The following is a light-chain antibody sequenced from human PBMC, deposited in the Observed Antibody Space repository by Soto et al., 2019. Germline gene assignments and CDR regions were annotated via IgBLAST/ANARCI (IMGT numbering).Light chain of an antibody. CDR1: QSVGRSY. V-gene: IGKV3-20*01. CDR2: GAS. CDR3: QQYGSSPYT. Sequence: EMVLTQSPDTLSCSPGERSTSSCRPSQSVGRSYLAWYQQKPGKAPGLLIYGASSRATGIPDRFSGSGSGTDFTLTISRLEPEDFAVYYCQQYGSSPYTFGQGTKLEIK. J-gene: IGKJ2*01.